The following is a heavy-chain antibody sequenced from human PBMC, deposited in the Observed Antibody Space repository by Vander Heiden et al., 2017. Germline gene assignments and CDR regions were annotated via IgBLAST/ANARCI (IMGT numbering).Heavy chain of an antibody. J-gene: IGHJ2*01. CDR3: ARRRRSRGSDWYFDL. D-gene: IGHD6-25*01. Sequence: EVQLVQSCAEVKKPGESLKLSCKGPGYLFTGYWSGWVRQMPGKGLEGMGIIYRGDSDTRYSPSFQGHVTISADKSISAAYLQWSSLKASDSAMYYCARRRRSRGSDWYFDLWGRGTLVTLSS. V-gene: IGHV5-51*03. CDR1: GYLFTGYW. CDR2: IYRGDSDT.